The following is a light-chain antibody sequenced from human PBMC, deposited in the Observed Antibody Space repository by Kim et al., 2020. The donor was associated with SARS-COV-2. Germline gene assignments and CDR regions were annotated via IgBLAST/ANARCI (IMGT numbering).Light chain of an antibody. CDR1: HRTDTSAYY. Sequence: PEGTLTLTWTTAHRTDTSAYYENWSQQNPRQAPRVLIYGTSHKHSWTPARFSGSILGGKAALTLSGVQPEDEAEYYCLLNVGDTWVFGGGTQLTVL. CDR3: LLNVGDTWV. V-gene: IGLV7-43*01. J-gene: IGLJ3*02. CDR2: GTS.